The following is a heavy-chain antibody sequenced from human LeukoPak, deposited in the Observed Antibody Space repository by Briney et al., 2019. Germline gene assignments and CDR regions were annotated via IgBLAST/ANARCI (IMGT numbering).Heavy chain of an antibody. D-gene: IGHD3-22*01. CDR2: IYSGGST. CDR1: GFTVSSNY. V-gene: IGHV3-53*01. Sequence: GGSLRLSCAASGFTVSSNYMSWVRQAPGKGLEWVSVIYSGGSTYYADSVKGRFTISRDNSKNTLYLQMNGLRAEDTAVYYCARAGDYYDSSIDYWGQGTLVTVSS. CDR3: ARAGDYYDSSIDY. J-gene: IGHJ4*02.